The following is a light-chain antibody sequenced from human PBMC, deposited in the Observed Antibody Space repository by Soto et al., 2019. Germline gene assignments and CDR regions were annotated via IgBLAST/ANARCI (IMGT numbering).Light chain of an antibody. Sequence: DIQMTQSPSSLSASVGDRVTITCRASQAIRFDLDWYQQTPGKAPKRLIYAASSLQSGVPSRFSGRGSGTEFTLTISSLQPEDFGTYYCQQSYSTPRTLGQGTKVDIK. CDR3: QQSYSTPRT. CDR1: QAIRFD. CDR2: AAS. J-gene: IGKJ1*01. V-gene: IGKV1-17*01.